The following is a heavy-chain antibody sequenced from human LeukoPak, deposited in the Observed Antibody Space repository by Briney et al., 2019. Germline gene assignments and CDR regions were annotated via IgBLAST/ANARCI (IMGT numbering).Heavy chain of an antibody. D-gene: IGHD3-3*01. V-gene: IGHV3-23*01. J-gene: IGHJ5*01. CDR3: VKGGQRYDFWRFDF. Sequence: PGGPLRLSCEASGFSFSIYAMSWVRQAPGKGLEGVSSISGNGCSTYYANFVKGRFTIARDNSKDTMYMEMNSLTEENTALYYCVKGGQRYDFWRFDFWGRGTLVTVSS. CDR1: GFSFSIYA. CDR2: ISGNGCST.